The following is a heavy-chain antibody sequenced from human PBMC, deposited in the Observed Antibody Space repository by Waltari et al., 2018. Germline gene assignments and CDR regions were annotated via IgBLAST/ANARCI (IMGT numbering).Heavy chain of an antibody. J-gene: IGHJ4*02. D-gene: IGHD5-12*01. CDR1: GFTFRSYD. CDR2: ILSSGRTT. V-gene: IGHV3-48*03. Sequence: EVHLVESGGGLVQPGGSLRLSCAASGFTFRSYDMNWVRQAPGKGLEWVAYILSSGRTTYYTDSVKGRFTISRDNAKNSLYLQMNNLRAEDTAVYYCARDGYNSFDYWGQGTLVTVSS. CDR3: ARDGYNSFDY.